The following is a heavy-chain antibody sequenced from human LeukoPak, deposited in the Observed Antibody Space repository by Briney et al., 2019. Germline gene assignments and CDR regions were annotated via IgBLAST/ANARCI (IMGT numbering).Heavy chain of an antibody. J-gene: IGHJ4*02. Sequence: PGGSLRLSCAASGFSFTNGWISWVRQAPGKGLEWVARIRSKTVGGTTDYAAPVKGRFTISRDDSKNKVYLQMNSLKTEDTAVYYCTTDRGTTGTTDLDYWGQGNLVTVSS. CDR2: IRSKTVGGTT. CDR3: TTDRGTTGTTDLDY. D-gene: IGHD1-1*01. V-gene: IGHV3-15*01. CDR1: GFSFTNGW.